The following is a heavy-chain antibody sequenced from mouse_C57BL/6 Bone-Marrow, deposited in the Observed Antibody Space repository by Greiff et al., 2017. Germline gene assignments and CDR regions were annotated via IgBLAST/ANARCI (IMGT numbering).Heavy chain of an antibody. Sequence: EVKLQQSGPELVKPGASVKISCKASGYTFTDYYMNWVKQSHGKSLEWIGDINPNNGGTSYNQKFKGKATLTVDKSSSTAYMELRSLTSEDSAVYYCARGLGPFAYWGQGTLVTVSA. CDR2: INPNNGGT. J-gene: IGHJ3*01. D-gene: IGHD4-1*01. V-gene: IGHV1-26*01. CDR3: ARGLGPFAY. CDR1: GYTFTDYY.